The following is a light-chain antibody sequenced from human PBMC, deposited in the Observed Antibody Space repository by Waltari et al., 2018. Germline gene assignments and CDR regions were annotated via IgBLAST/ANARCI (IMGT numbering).Light chain of an antibody. CDR1: PGVTNS. J-gene: IGKJ1*01. CDR2: SAS. CDR3: QQRSNWPRT. V-gene: IGKV3-11*01. Sequence: SSRASPGVTNSLAGYQQTPGQAPRLLIYSASNRATCVPARFSGSGSGTDFTLTISSLEPEDFAVYYCQQRSNWPRTFGQGTKVEIK.